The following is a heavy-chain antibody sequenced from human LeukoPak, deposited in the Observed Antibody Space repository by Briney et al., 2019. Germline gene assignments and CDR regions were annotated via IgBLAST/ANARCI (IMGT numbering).Heavy chain of an antibody. Sequence: PSQTLSLTCTVSGGSISSGDYYWSWIRQPPGKGLEWIGYIYYSGSTYYNPSLKSRVTISVDTSKNQFSLKLSSVTAADTAVYYCATVVVPAAMVDCWGQGTLVTVSS. CDR2: IYYSGST. J-gene: IGHJ4*02. D-gene: IGHD2-2*01. CDR1: GGSISSGDYY. V-gene: IGHV4-30-4*01. CDR3: ATVVVPAAMVDC.